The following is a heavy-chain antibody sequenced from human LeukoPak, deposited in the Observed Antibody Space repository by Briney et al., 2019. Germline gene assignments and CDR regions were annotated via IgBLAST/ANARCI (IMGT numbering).Heavy chain of an antibody. CDR2: ISAYNGNT. CDR1: GYTFTSYG. CDR3: ARDFKLTGTDWGNWFDP. J-gene: IGHJ5*02. V-gene: IGHV1-18*01. D-gene: IGHD1-7*01. Sequence: ASVKVSCKASGYTFTSYGISWVRQAPGQGLEWMGWISAYNGNTNYAQKLQGRVTMTTDTSTSTAYMELRSLRSDDTAVYYCARDFKLTGTDWGNWFDPWGQGTLVTVSS.